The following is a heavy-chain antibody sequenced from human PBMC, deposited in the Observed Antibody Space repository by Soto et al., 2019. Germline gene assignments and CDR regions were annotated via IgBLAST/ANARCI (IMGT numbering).Heavy chain of an antibody. V-gene: IGHV4-31*03. CDR3: ARDANDDYGDPYYFDY. Sequence: SETLSLTCTVSGGSISSGGYYWSWIRQHPGKGLEWIGYIYYSGSTYYNPSLKSRVTISVDTSKNQFSLKLSSVTAADTAVYYCARDANDDYGDPYYFDYWGQGTLVTVSS. CDR2: IYYSGST. D-gene: IGHD4-17*01. CDR1: GGSISSGGYY. J-gene: IGHJ4*02.